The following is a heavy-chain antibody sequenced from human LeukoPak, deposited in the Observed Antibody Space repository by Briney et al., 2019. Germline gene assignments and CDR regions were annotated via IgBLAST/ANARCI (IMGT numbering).Heavy chain of an antibody. Sequence: SETLSLTCTVSGGSISSGSYYWSWIRQPAGKGLEWIGRIYTSGSTNYSPSLKSRVTISVDTSKNQFSLKLSSVTAADTAVYYCARLVLNYYYYMDVWGKGTTVTVSS. V-gene: IGHV4-61*02. J-gene: IGHJ6*03. CDR2: IYTSGST. CDR3: ARLVLNYYYYMDV. CDR1: GGSISSGSYY. D-gene: IGHD6-13*01.